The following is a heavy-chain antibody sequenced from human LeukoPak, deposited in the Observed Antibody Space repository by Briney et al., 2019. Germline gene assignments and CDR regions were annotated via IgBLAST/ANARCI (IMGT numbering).Heavy chain of an antibody. V-gene: IGHV3-21*01. J-gene: IGHJ4*02. D-gene: IGHD2-2*01. Sequence: PGGSLRLSCAASGFTFSAYTMSWVRQAPAKGLECVSSITTSGDYKYYADSLRGRLTISRDNAKNSLFLQMYSLGGDDTTVYYCARYRPATPLGYWGQGILDTVSS. CDR1: GFTFSAYT. CDR2: ITTSGDYK. CDR3: ARYRPATPLGY.